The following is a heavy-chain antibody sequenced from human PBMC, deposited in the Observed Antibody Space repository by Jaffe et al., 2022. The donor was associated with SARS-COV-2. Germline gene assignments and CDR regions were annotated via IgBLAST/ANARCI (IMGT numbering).Heavy chain of an antibody. D-gene: IGHD6-6*01. CDR1: GFTFSSYG. CDR2: ISYDGSNK. CDR3: AKDLSIAARPMFFDY. V-gene: IGHV3-30*18. Sequence: QVQLVESGGGVVQPGRSLRLSCAASGFTFSSYGMHWVRQAPGKGLEWVAVISYDGSNKYYADSVKGRFTISRDNSKNTLYLQMNSLRAEDTAVYYCAKDLSIAARPMFFDYWGQGTLVTVSS. J-gene: IGHJ4*02.